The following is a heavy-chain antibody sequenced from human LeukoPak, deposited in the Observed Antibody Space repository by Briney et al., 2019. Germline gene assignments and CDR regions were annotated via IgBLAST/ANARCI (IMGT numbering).Heavy chain of an antibody. CDR1: GFTFSSYS. Sequence: GGSLRLSCAASGFTFSSYSMNWVRQAPGKGLEWVSYISSSSSTIYYADSVKGRFTISRDNAKNSLYLRMNSLRAEDTAVYYCAKRGVIWGQGTMVTVSS. J-gene: IGHJ3*02. D-gene: IGHD3-10*01. V-gene: IGHV3-48*01. CDR2: ISSSSSTI. CDR3: AKRGVI.